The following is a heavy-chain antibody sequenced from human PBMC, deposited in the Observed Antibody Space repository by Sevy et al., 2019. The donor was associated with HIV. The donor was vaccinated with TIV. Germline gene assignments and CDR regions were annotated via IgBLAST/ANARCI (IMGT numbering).Heavy chain of an antibody. CDR3: ARQTILHYFDY. Sequence: SETLSLTCTVSGGSISSSSYYWGWIRQSPGKGLEWIGSMYYSGSTYYHPSLKIGVTISVDTSKNHFSLKLSSVTAADTAVYYCARQTILHYFDYWGQGTLVTVSS. J-gene: IGHJ4*02. D-gene: IGHD3-3*01. V-gene: IGHV4-39*01. CDR2: MYYSGST. CDR1: GGSISSSSYY.